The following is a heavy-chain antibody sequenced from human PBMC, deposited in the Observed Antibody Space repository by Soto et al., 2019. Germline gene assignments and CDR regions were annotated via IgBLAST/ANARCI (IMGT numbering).Heavy chain of an antibody. CDR1: GGSISSSSYY. D-gene: IGHD6-6*01. Sequence: PSETLSLTCTVSGGSISSSSYYWGWIRQPPGKGLEWIGSIYYSGSTYYNPSLKSRVTISVDTSKNQFSLKLSSVTAADTAVYYCASASIAALYYGMDVWGQGTTVTVSS. V-gene: IGHV4-39*01. CDR2: IYYSGST. CDR3: ASASIAALYYGMDV. J-gene: IGHJ6*02.